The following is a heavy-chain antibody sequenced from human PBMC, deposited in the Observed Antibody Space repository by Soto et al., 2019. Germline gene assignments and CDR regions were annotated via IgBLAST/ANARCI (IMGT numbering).Heavy chain of an antibody. CDR1: GGSISSSNW. D-gene: IGHD3-10*01. Sequence: SETLSLTCAVSGGSISSSNWWSWVRQPPGKGLEWTGEIYHSGCINYNPSLKSRVTISLDKSKNQFSLQLSTVTAADTAVYYCARRGRDWAPSRGYFDYWGQGTLVTVSS. CDR3: ARRGRDWAPSRGYFDY. J-gene: IGHJ4*02. CDR2: IYHSGCI. V-gene: IGHV4-4*02.